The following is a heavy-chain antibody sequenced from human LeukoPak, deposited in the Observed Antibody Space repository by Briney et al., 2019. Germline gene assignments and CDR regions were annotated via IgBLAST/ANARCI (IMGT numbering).Heavy chain of an antibody. V-gene: IGHV3-33*08. CDR2: IWSDGINK. J-gene: IGHJ4*02. D-gene: IGHD6-13*01. CDR3: ARSTYSSSSYYFDY. CDR1: GFTFSDYY. Sequence: PGGSLRLSCAASGFTFSDYYISWIREAPGKGLEWVAVIWSDGINKYYVDSVKGRFTISRDNSKNTLYLQMNSLRADDTAVYYCARSTYSSSSYYFDYWGQGSLVTVSS.